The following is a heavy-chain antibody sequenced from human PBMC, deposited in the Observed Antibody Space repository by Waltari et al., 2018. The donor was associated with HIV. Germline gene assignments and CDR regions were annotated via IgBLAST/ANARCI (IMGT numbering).Heavy chain of an antibody. CDR3: ARMPILGYGSYTFDS. J-gene: IGHJ4*02. V-gene: IGHV4-34*01. CDR1: SESFSGNY. CDR2: VNHSGST. Sequence: QVQLKQWGAGMLKPSETLSLTCSVYSESFSGNYWSWIRQPPGKGLEGIGEVNHSGSTNYNPSLKSRVTISVATSKKQFSLRLTSVTAADTAIYYCARMPILGYGSYTFDSWGQGALVTVSS. D-gene: IGHD6-13*01.